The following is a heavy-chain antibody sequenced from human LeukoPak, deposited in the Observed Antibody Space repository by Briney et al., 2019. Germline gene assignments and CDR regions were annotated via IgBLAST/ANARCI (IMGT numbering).Heavy chain of an antibody. CDR3: ARDGVLDYYYYYMDV. CDR1: GGSISSGSYY. CDR2: IYTSGST. J-gene: IGHJ6*03. D-gene: IGHD3-16*01. V-gene: IGHV4-61*02. Sequence: SETLSLTCTVSGGSISSGSYYWSWIRQPAGKGLEWIGRIYTSGSTNYNPSLKSRVTISVDTSNNQFSLRLSSVTAADTAVYYCARDGVLDYYYYYMDVWGKGTTVTVSS.